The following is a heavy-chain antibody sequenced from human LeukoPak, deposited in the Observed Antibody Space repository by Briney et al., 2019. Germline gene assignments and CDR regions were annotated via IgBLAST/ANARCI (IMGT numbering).Heavy chain of an antibody. Sequence: SETLSLTCTVSGDSISNYYWSWIRQPAGKGLEWIGRIYTSGSTNYNPALKSRVTMSVDTSKNQFSLKLSSVTAADTAVYYCARVSLVRGAPDYYFDYWGQGTLVTVSS. J-gene: IGHJ4*02. D-gene: IGHD3-10*01. CDR1: GDSISNYY. V-gene: IGHV4-4*07. CDR3: ARVSLVRGAPDYYFDY. CDR2: IYTSGST.